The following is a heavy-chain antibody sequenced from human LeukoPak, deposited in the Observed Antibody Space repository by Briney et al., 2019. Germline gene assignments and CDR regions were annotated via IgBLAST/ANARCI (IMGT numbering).Heavy chain of an antibody. CDR2: ISGSGGST. Sequence: PGGSLRLSCAASGFTFSSYAMSWVRQAPGKGLEWVSAISGSGGSTYYADSVKGRFTISRDNSKNTLYLQMNSLRAEDTALYYCAKTQPEIRAPHYYDSSGYPPDYWGQGTLVTVSS. V-gene: IGHV3-23*01. CDR3: AKTQPEIRAPHYYDSSGYPPDY. J-gene: IGHJ4*02. D-gene: IGHD3-22*01. CDR1: GFTFSSYA.